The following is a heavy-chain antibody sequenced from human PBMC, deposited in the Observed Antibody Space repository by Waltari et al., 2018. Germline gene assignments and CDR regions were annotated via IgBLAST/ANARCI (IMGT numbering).Heavy chain of an antibody. CDR1: GGSFSGYY. Sequence: QVQLQQWGAGLLKPSETLSLTCAVYGGSFSGYYWSWIRQPPGKGLEWIGEINHSGSTNYHPSLKSRVTRSVDTSKNQFSLKLSSVTAADTAVYYCARPRGYSSGPGPLNDYWGQGTLVTVSS. CDR3: ARPRGYSSGPGPLNDY. J-gene: IGHJ4*02. D-gene: IGHD6-19*01. CDR2: INHSGST. V-gene: IGHV4-34*01.